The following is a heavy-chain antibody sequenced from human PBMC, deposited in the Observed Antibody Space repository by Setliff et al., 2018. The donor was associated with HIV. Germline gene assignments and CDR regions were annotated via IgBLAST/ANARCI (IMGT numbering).Heavy chain of an antibody. CDR2: FDLQDGET. CDR3: AIDGAGGWLRPMPDY. Sequence: ASVKVSCKVYGYTLSELSIHWVRQAPGKGLEWMGYFDLQDGETVYAQKFQGRVTMTEDTSTDTAYMELSGLRSEDTAVYYCAIDGAGGWLRPMPDYWGQGTLVTAPQ. V-gene: IGHV1-24*01. D-gene: IGHD5-12*01. J-gene: IGHJ4*02. CDR1: GYTLSELS.